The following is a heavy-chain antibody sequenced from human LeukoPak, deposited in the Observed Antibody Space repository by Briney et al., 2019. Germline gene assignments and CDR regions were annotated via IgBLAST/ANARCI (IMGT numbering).Heavy chain of an antibody. V-gene: IGHV3-48*03. CDR1: GFTFSSSE. CDR2: ISSSGRTI. D-gene: IGHD4-11*01. Sequence: PGGSLRLSCVASGFTFSSSEMNWVRQAPGKGLEWVSCISSSGRTIYYADSAQGRFTISRDNAKNSLSLQMNSLRAEDTAVYYCARGLVPGFLDYWGQGTPVTVSS. CDR3: ARGLVPGFLDY. J-gene: IGHJ4*02.